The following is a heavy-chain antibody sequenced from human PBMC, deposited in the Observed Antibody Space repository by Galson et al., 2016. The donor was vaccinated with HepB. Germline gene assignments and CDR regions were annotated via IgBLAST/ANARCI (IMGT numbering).Heavy chain of an antibody. CDR1: GFTFSSYA. Sequence: SLRLSCAASGFTFSSYAMHWVRQAPGKGLEWVAVISFDGSNNFYADSVKGRFTIPRDNSKNPLYLQMNSLRAEDTAVYYCARDDDYVWGTYRYTRTVPQYYFDYWGQGTLVTVSS. J-gene: IGHJ4*02. D-gene: IGHD3-16*02. CDR2: ISFDGSNN. V-gene: IGHV3-30-3*01. CDR3: ARDDDYVWGTYRYTRTVPQYYFDY.